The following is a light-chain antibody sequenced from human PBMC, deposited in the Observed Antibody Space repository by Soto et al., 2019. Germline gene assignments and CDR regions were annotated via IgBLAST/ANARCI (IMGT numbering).Light chain of an antibody. CDR2: ATN. V-gene: IGLV1-44*01. CDR3: AAWDDTLNGPL. Sequence: QSVLTQPPSASGTPGQTVTISCSGSRSNVGRNAVSWYQQVPGMAPKLLVFATNKRPSGVPDRFSGSASGASASLAISGLQSEDEPDYYCAAWDDTLNGPLFGGGTKLTVL. CDR1: RSNVGRNA. J-gene: IGLJ2*01.